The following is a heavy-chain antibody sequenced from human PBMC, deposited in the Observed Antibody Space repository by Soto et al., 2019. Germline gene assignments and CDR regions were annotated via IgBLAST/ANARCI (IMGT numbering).Heavy chain of an antibody. Sequence: EVQVLESGGGLVQPGGSLRLSCAASGFTFGNSAISWVRQAPGKGLEWVSTIRGGSVTTYYADSVKGRFAIFRDNSKNTFYLQMNSLRVGDTAVYYCVKGGTGTIDWFDPWGQGTLVTVSS. CDR3: VKGGTGTIDWFDP. CDR1: GFTFGNSA. D-gene: IGHD1-7*01. CDR2: IRGGSVTT. V-gene: IGHV3-23*01. J-gene: IGHJ5*02.